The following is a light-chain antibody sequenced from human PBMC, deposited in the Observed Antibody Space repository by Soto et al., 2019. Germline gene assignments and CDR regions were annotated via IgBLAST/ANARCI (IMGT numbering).Light chain of an antibody. CDR2: DAS. CDR1: QIVSSD. V-gene: IGKV3-11*01. CDR3: QQRGDWPPIT. J-gene: IGKJ5*01. Sequence: ESVLTQSPATLSLSPGERATLSCRASQIVSSDLAWYQQKPGQSPRLLIYDASNRATGIPARFSGSGSGTDFTLTISSLEPEDFAVYYCQQRGDWPPITFGQGTRLEIK.